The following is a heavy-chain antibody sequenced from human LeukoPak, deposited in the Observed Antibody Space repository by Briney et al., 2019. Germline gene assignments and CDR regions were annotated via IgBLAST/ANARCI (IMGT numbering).Heavy chain of an antibody. Sequence: GRSLRLSCVASGFIFDEYAMHWVRQAPGQGLEWVSGISWDSGSVVYADSVRGRFTVTRDNAKNSLYLQSNSLRAEDTALYCCVKSYGYKSMESSFDVWGQGTVVIVSS. CDR1: GFIFDEYA. CDR2: ISWDSGSV. V-gene: IGHV3-9*01. CDR3: VKSYGYKSMESSFDV. D-gene: IGHD5-18*01. J-gene: IGHJ3*01.